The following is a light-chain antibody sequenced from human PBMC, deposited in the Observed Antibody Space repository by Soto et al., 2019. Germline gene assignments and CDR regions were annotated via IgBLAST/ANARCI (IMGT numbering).Light chain of an antibody. V-gene: IGKV1-27*01. CDR2: AAS. CDR3: QKYNSAPLT. J-gene: IGKJ4*01. Sequence: DIQMTQSPSSLSASLGDRVTITCRASQDIGVYLAWFQQKPGKVPKLLIYAASTFQSGVPSRFSGSGSGTDFTLTISSLQPEDFATYYCQKYNSAPLTFGGGTKVEIK. CDR1: QDIGVY.